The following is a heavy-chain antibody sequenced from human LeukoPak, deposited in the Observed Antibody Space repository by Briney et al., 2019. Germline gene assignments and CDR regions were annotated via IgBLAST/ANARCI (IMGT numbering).Heavy chain of an antibody. CDR1: GFSFSSFA. CDR2: ISGSGGST. CDR3: AKDACYGSGSSYDY. Sequence: PGGSLRLSCVGSGFSFSSFAMAWVRQAPGKGLEWVSAISGSGGSTYYANSVKGRFAISRDDSKNTLFLQMNRLRAEDTAVYYCAKDACYGSGSSYDYWGQGTQVTVSS. V-gene: IGHV3-23*01. J-gene: IGHJ4*02. D-gene: IGHD3-10*01.